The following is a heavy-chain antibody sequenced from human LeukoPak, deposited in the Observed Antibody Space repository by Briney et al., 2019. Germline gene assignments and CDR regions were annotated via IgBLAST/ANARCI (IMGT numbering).Heavy chain of an antibody. D-gene: IGHD6-19*01. V-gene: IGHV1-69*13. J-gene: IGHJ4*02. CDR1: GGTFSSYA. CDR3: ARGGSLAAAPHRYYFDY. Sequence: SVKVSCKASGGTFSSYAISWVRQAPGQGLEWMGGIIPIFGTANYAQKLQGRVTITADESTSTVYMELSSLRSEDTAVFYCARGGSLAAAPHRYYFDYWGQGTPVTVSS. CDR2: IIPIFGTA.